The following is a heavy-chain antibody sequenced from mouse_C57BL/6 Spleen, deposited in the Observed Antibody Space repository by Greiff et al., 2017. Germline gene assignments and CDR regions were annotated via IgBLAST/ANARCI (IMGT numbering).Heavy chain of an antibody. CDR2: ISDGGSYT. CDR3: ARRAMDY. CDR1: GFTFSSYA. Sequence: VQLKQSGGGLVKPGGSLKLSCAASGFTFSSYAMSWVRQTPEKRLEWVATISDGGSYTYYPDNVKGRFTISRDNAKNNLYLQMSHLKSEDTAMYYCARRAMDYWGQGTSVTVSS. V-gene: IGHV5-4*03. J-gene: IGHJ4*01.